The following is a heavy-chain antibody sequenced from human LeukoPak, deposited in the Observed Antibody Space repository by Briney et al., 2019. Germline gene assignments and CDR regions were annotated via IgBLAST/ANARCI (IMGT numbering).Heavy chain of an antibody. CDR1: GRSSSGHY. Sequence: PSETLSLTCAVYGRSSSGHYWSWIRQPPGKGLEWIGEINHSGSTNYNPSLKSRVTISVDTSKNQFSLKLRSVTAADTAVYYCARVRITSIRRNYYMDVWGKGTTVIVSS. V-gene: IGHV4-34*01. J-gene: IGHJ6*03. D-gene: IGHD3-10*01. CDR3: ARVRITSIRRNYYMDV. CDR2: INHSGST.